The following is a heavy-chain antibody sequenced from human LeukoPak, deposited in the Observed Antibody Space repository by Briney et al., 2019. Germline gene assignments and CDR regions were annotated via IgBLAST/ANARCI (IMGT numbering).Heavy chain of an antibody. CDR1: GFTFSSYS. CDR2: ISSSSSYI. V-gene: IGHV3-21*01. Sequence: GGSLTLSYAVSGFTFSSYSMNWVRQAPGKGLEWVSSISSSSSYIYYADSVKGRFTISRDNAKNSLYLQMNSLRAEDTAVYYCASDGGEWLPLPYYMVVWGKGTTVTVSS. CDR3: ASDGGEWLPLPYYMVV. J-gene: IGHJ6*03. D-gene: IGHD3-3*01.